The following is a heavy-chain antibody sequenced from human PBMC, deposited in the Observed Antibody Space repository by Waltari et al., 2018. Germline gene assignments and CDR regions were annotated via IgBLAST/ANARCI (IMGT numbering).Heavy chain of an antibody. D-gene: IGHD3-3*01. CDR2: IRYDGGSE. CDR1: GFTFSSYG. V-gene: IGHV3-30*02. CDR3: AKDRGVGTNFWSGYYTSFDY. J-gene: IGHJ4*02. Sequence: QVQLVESGGGVVQPGGSLRLSCAASGFTFSSYGMYWVRQAPGQGLGWVAYIRYDGGSESYGDSVKGRFTISRDNSKNTLYLQMNSLRTEDTAAYYCAKDRGVGTNFWSGYYTSFDYWGQGTLVTVSS.